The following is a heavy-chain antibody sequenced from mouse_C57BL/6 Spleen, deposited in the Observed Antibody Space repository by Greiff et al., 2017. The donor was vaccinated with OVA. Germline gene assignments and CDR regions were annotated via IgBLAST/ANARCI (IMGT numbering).Heavy chain of an antibody. CDR1: GYTFTSYW. Sequence: QVQLQQPGAELVRPWSSVKLSCKASGYTFTSYWMDWVKQRPGQGLELICNIYPSDSETHYNQKFKDKATLTVDKSSSTAYMQLSSITSEDSAVNYCSRKGGKENWFAYWGQGTLVTVSA. V-gene: IGHV1-61*01. J-gene: IGHJ3*01. CDR3: SRKGGKENWFAY. CDR2: IYPSDSET.